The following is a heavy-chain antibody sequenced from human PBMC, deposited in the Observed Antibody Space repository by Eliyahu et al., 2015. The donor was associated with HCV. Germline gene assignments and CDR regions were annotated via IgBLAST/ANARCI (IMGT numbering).Heavy chain of an antibody. CDR2: ISPTSSHT. J-gene: IGHJ4*02. CDR3: AREVLVYGDYGYYFDS. Sequence: EVQLVESGGGLVQPGGSLRLSCAASGFTXSNXGMSWVRQAPGKGLEWISYISPTSSHTYYAESVRGRFTISRDNAKDSLYLQMNSLRDEDTAVYSCAREVLVYGDYGYYFDSWGQGTLVAVSS. V-gene: IGHV3-48*02. CDR1: GFTXSNXG. D-gene: IGHD4-17*01.